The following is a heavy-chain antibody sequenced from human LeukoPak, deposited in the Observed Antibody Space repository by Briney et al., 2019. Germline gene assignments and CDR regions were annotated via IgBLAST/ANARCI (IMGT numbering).Heavy chain of an antibody. CDR2: ISGSGGST. V-gene: IGHV3-23*01. CDR1: GFTFSSYA. Sequence: GGSLRLSCAASGFTFSSYAMSWVRQAPGKGLEWVSAISGSGGSTYYADSVKGRFTISRDNSKNTLYLQMNSLRAEDTAVYYCAKSDFDWLLKSPFSYWGQGTLVTVSS. J-gene: IGHJ4*02. CDR3: AKSDFDWLLKSPFSY. D-gene: IGHD3-9*01.